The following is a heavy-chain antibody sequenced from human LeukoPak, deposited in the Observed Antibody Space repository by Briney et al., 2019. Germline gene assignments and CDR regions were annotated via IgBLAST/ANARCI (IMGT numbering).Heavy chain of an antibody. CDR2: IIPIFGTA. J-gene: IGHJ4*02. CDR1: RGTFSSYA. V-gene: IGHV1-69*01. CDR3: ALDYDILTGRPYYFDY. D-gene: IGHD3-9*01. Sequence: SVKVSCKASRGTFSSYAISWVRQAPGQGLEWMGGIIPIFGTANYAQKFQGRVTITADESTSTAYMELSSLRSEDTAVYYCALDYDILTGRPYYFDYWGQGTLVTVSS.